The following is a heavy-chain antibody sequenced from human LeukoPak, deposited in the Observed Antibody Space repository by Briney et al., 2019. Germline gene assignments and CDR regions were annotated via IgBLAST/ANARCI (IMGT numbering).Heavy chain of an antibody. V-gene: IGHV3-30*02. CDR2: IRYDGGNK. D-gene: IGHD4-17*01. CDR1: GFTFNSYG. CDR3: AKDSDDYGDSLYFDY. Sequence: PGGSLRLSCAASGFTFNSYGMHWVRQAPGKGLEWVAFIRYDGGNKYYADSVKGRFTISRDNSKNTLYLQMNSLRAEDTAVYYCAKDSDDYGDSLYFDYWGQGTLVTVSS. J-gene: IGHJ4*02.